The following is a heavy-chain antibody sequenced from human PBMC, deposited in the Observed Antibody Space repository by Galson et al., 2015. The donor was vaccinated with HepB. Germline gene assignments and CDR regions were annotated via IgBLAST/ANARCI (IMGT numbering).Heavy chain of an antibody. CDR3: ARDCSSTSCYGGFDY. CDR2: LSGSGGST. Sequence: SLRLSCAASGFTVSNYAMNWVRQAPGKGLEWVSALSGSGGSTYSADSVKGRFTISRDNSKNTLYLQMNSLRAGDTAVYYCARDCSSTSCYGGFDYWGQGTLVTVSS. D-gene: IGHD2-2*01. CDR1: GFTVSNYA. V-gene: IGHV3-23*01. J-gene: IGHJ4*02.